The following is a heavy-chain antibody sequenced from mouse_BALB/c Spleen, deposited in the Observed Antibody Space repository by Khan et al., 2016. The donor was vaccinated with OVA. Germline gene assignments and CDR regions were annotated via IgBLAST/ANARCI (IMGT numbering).Heavy chain of an antibody. V-gene: IGHV1S135*01. CDR1: GYSFTSYY. J-gene: IGHJ3*01. D-gene: IGHD1-1*01. CDR2: IDPFNGGS. Sequence: VQLQQSGPELMKPGASVKISCKASGYSFTSYYIHWVKQSHGKTLEWIGYIDPFNGGSTYNQKFKGKATLTVDKSSSTAYMHLNSLTSEDSAVYYCTRHGSTSWFAYWGQGTLVTVSA. CDR3: TRHGSTSWFAY.